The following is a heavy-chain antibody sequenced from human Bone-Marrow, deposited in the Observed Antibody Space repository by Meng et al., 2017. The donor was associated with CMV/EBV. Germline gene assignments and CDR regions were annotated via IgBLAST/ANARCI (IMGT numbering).Heavy chain of an antibody. CDR3: ARVKRAGSLHSPGPFDN. CDR1: GYTFTGYY. V-gene: IGHV1-69*04. Sequence: SVKVSCKASGYTFTGYYMHWVRQAPGQGLEWMGRISPILGIADYAQKFQGRVKITADKGTSTAYMELSSLRSEDTAVYYCARVKRAGSLHSPGPFDNRGQGTLVTVSS. CDR2: ISPILGIA. J-gene: IGHJ4*01. D-gene: IGHD5-24*01.